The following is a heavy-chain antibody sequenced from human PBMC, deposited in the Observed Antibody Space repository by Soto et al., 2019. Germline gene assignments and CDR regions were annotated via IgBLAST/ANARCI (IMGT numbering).Heavy chain of an antibody. V-gene: IGHV1-69*01. CDR1: GGTFSSYA. D-gene: IGHD6-6*01. CDR2: IIPIFGTA. J-gene: IGHJ6*02. CDR3: AREGGIAARPWSLFYESYYSGMDV. Sequence: QVQLVQSGAEVKKPGSSVKVSCKASGGTFSSYAISWVRQAPGQGLEWMGGIIPIFGTANYAQKFQGRVTITADESTSTAYMELSSLRSEDTAVYYCAREGGIAARPWSLFYESYYSGMDVWGQGTTVTVSS.